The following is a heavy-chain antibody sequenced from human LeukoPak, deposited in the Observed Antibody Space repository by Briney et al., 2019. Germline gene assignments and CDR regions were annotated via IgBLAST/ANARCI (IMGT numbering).Heavy chain of an antibody. CDR3: ARDIYSKSGDDY. Sequence: GSISSTNWWSWVRQPPGQGLVWVARIHSDGSSTTYADSVKGRFTISRDNAKNTLYLQMNSLRAEDTAVYYCARDIYSKSGDDYWGQGTLVTVSS. V-gene: IGHV3-74*01. D-gene: IGHD6-13*01. CDR1: GSISSTNW. CDR2: IHSDGSST. J-gene: IGHJ4*02.